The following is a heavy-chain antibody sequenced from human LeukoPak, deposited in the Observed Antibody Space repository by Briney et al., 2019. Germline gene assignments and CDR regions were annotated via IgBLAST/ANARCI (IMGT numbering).Heavy chain of an antibody. J-gene: IGHJ4*02. CDR3: ARVGGGYYFDY. Sequence: SETLSLTCTVSGGSISSGGYYWSWIRQHPGKGLEWIGYIYYSGSTYYNPSLKSRVTISVGTSKNQFSLKLSSVTAADTAVYYCARVGGGYYFDYWGQGTLVTVSS. CDR2: IYYSGST. CDR1: GGSISSGGYY. D-gene: IGHD2-15*01. V-gene: IGHV4-31*03.